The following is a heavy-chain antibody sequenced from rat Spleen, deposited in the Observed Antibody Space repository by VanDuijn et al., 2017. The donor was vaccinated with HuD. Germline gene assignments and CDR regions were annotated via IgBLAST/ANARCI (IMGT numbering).Heavy chain of an antibody. CDR1: GFTFSDYY. CDR3: ARRHYGYTDYFDY. Sequence: EVQLVESDGGLVQPGRSLKLSCAASGFTFSDYYMAWVRQAPKKGLEWVASISPSGGSSYYRESVKGRFTISRDDAKSTLSLQMDSLRSEDTATYYCARRHYGYTDYFDYWGQGVMVTVSS. CDR2: ISPSGGSS. V-gene: IGHV5-25*01. D-gene: IGHD1-9*01. J-gene: IGHJ2*01.